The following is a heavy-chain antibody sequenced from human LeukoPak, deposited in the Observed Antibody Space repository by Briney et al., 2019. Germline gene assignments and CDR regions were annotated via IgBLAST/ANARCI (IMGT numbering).Heavy chain of an antibody. CDR1: GFTFSSYG. V-gene: IGHV3-30*02. CDR3: ARATSVAEAFDI. Sequence: GGSLRLSCTASGFTFSSYGMHWVRQAPGKGLEWVAFIRYDGSNKYYADSVKGRFTFSRDNSKNTLYLQMNSLRDEDTAVYYCARATSVAEAFDIWGQGTMVTVSS. J-gene: IGHJ3*02. CDR2: IRYDGSNK. D-gene: IGHD6-19*01.